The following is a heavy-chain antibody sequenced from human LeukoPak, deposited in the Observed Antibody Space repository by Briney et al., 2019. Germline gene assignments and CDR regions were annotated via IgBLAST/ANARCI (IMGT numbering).Heavy chain of an antibody. V-gene: IGHV1-18*04. J-gene: IGHJ5*01. CDR3: ARDLWNFYDDSGYNRDFDS. Sequence: ASVKVSCKASGYTFTGYYMHWVRQAPGQGLEWMGWIGTYGGDTYYAQKFQGRITVTTDTSTSTVYMELRNLQSDDTAVYYCARDLWNFYDDSGYNRDFDSWGQGTLVTVSS. CDR1: GYTFTGYY. CDR2: IGTYGGDT. D-gene: IGHD3-22*01.